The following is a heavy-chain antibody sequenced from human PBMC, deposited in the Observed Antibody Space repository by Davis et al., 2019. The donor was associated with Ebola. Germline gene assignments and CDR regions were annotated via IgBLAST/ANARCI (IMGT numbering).Heavy chain of an antibody. D-gene: IGHD2-15*01. J-gene: IGHJ3*02. CDR1: GFTFSDYY. Sequence: PGGCLRLSCAASGFTFSDYYMSWIRQAPGKGLEWVSYISSSGSTIYYADPVKGRFTISRDNAKNSLYLQMNSLRAEDTAVYYCARDLLNDIVVLVAATDIWGQGTMVTVSS. V-gene: IGHV3-11*01. CDR3: ARDLLNDIVVLVAATDI. CDR2: ISSSGSTI.